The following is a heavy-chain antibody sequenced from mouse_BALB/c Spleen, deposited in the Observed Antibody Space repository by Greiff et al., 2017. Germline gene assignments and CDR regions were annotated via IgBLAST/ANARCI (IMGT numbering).Heavy chain of an antibody. D-gene: IGHD2-1*01. CDR1: GFTFSDYY. J-gene: IGHJ2*01. CDR2: ISDGGSYT. CDR3: ARGPLYYGNYGGVDY. V-gene: IGHV5-4*02. Sequence: EVQVVESGGGLVKPGGSLKLSCAASGFTFSDYYMYWVRQTPEKRLEWVATISDGGSYTYYPDSVKGRFTISRDNAKNNLYLQMSSLKSEDTAMYYCARGPLYYGNYGGVDYWGQGTTLTVSS.